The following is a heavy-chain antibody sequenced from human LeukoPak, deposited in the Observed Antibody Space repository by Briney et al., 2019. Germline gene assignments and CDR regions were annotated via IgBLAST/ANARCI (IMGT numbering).Heavy chain of an antibody. J-gene: IGHJ3*02. D-gene: IGHD2-2*01. Sequence: SVKVSCKASGGTFSSYTISWVRQAPGQGLEWMGRIIPILGIANYAQKFQGRVTITADTSTSTAYMELSSLRSEDTAVYYCARDCSSASCAPTPDAFDIWGQGTMVTVSS. CDR1: GGTFSSYT. CDR3: ARDCSSASCAPTPDAFDI. CDR2: IIPILGIA. V-gene: IGHV1-69*04.